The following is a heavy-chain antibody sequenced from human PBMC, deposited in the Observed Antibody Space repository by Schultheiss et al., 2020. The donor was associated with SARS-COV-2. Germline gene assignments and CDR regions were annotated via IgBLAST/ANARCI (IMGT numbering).Heavy chain of an antibody. V-gene: IGHV3-48*03. CDR3: ARGPGGYDSSGAPSNFDY. CDR1: GFTFSSYE. Sequence: GGSLRLSCAASGFTFSSYEMNWVRQAPGKGLEWVSYISSSGSTIYYADSVKGRFTISRDNSKNTLYLQMNSLRAEDTAVYYCARGPGGYDSSGAPSNFDYWGQGTLVTVSS. CDR2: ISSSGSTI. J-gene: IGHJ4*02. D-gene: IGHD3-22*01.